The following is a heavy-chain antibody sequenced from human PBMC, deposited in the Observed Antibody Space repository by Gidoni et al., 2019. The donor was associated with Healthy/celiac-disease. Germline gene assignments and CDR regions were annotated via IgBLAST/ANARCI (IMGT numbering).Heavy chain of an antibody. V-gene: IGHV3-53*01. CDR2: IYSGGST. D-gene: IGHD3-3*01. CDR3: ARGSGTSYDFWSGPPVY. J-gene: IGHJ4*02. Sequence: EVQLVEPGGGLIQPGGSLRPSCAASGFTVSRNYMSWVRQAPGKGLEWVSVIYSGGSTYYADSVKGRFTISRDNSKNTLYLQMNSLRAEDTAVYYCARGSGTSYDFWSGPPVYWGQGTLVTVSS. CDR1: GFTVSRNY.